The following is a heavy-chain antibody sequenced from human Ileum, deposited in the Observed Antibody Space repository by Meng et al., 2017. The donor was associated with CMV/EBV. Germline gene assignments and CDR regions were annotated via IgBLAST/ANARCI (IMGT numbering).Heavy chain of an antibody. CDR2: SKSRTDGGTT. J-gene: IGHJ4*02. CDR1: GFIFTKDW. Sequence: SGFIFTKDWMTWARQVPGKGLEWLGRSKSRTDGGTTDYAAPVKGRFLISRDDSKNTLYLQMNSLRPDDTAVYYCSAAYFDSSGYHWYWGQGTLVTVSS. V-gene: IGHV3-15*01. CDR3: SAAYFDSSGYHWY. D-gene: IGHD3-22*01.